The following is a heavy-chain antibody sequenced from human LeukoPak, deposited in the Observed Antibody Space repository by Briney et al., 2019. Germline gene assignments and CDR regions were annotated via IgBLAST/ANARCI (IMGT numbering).Heavy chain of an antibody. V-gene: IGHV3-23*01. J-gene: IGHJ6*02. CDR2: ISGSGNTT. Sequence: GGSLRLSCAASGFTFGDYAMNWVRRAPGKGLEWVSGISGSGNTTFYADSVKGRFSISRDNSKNTLFMQMNGLRADDTAVYYCARDLTWNGMDVWGQGTTVTVSS. CDR1: GFTFGDYA. CDR3: ARDLTWNGMDV. D-gene: IGHD2/OR15-2a*01.